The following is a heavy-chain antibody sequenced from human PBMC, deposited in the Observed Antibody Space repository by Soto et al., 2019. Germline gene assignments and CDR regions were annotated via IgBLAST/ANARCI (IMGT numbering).Heavy chain of an antibody. D-gene: IGHD3-9*01. CDR2: IGGSGRNT. J-gene: IGHJ6*02. V-gene: IGHV3-23*01. CDR1: GFPFSNHA. CDR3: ARVLRYFDTPYGMDV. Sequence: GGSLRLSCAASGFPFSNHAMSWVRQAPGKGLEWVSGIGGSGRNTYYADSVKGRFTISRDNSQNTLFLQMNSLRAEDTAEYYCARVLRYFDTPYGMDVWGQGTTVTVSS.